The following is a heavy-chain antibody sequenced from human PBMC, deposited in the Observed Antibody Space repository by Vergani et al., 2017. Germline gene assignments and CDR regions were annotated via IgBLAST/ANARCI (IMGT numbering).Heavy chain of an antibody. J-gene: IGHJ3*02. Sequence: QVQLVESGGGVVQPGRSLRLSCAASGFTFRSDAMHWVRQARGKGLEWVAVTSYDGSKKYYADSVKGRFTISRYNSKNTLYLQMNSLRAEDTAVYYCAGGPERITMIVVFPRRKVDAFDIWGQGTMVTVSS. V-gene: IGHV3-30-3*01. CDR3: AGGPERITMIVVFPRRKVDAFDI. CDR1: GFTFRSDA. CDR2: TSYDGSKK. D-gene: IGHD3-22*01.